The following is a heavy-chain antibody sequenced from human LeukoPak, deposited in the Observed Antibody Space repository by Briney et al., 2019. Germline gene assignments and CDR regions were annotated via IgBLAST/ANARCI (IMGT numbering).Heavy chain of an antibody. CDR1: GFTFSNAW. D-gene: IGHD2-15*01. CDR3: TTALVAAIFGQLDY. V-gene: IGHV3-15*01. J-gene: IGHJ4*02. CDR2: IKSKTDGGTT. Sequence: GGSLRLSCAASGFTFSNAWISWVRHAPGEWLEWVGRIKSKTDGGTTDYAAPVKGRFTISRDDSKNTLYLQMNSLKTEDTAVYYSTTALVAAIFGQLDYWGQGTLVTVSS.